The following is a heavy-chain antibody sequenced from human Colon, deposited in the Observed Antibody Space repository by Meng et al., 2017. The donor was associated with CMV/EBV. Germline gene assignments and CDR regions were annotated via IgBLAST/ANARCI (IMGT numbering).Heavy chain of an antibody. CDR2: INPSGGST. Sequence: ASVKVSCKASGYTFTSYYMHWVRQAPGQGLEWMGIINPSGGSTSYAQKFQGRVTMTRDTSTSTVYMEVRSLRSEDTAVYYCARRASNYGDSDNWFDPWGQGTLVTVSS. CDR3: ARRASNYGDSDNWFDP. D-gene: IGHD4-17*01. CDR1: GYTFTSYY. V-gene: IGHV1-46*01. J-gene: IGHJ5*02.